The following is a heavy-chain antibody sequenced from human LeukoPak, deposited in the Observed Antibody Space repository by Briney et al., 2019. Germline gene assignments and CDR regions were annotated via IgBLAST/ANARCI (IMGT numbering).Heavy chain of an antibody. V-gene: IGHV3-11*01. CDR2: ISSSGSTI. CDR1: GFTFSDYY. J-gene: IGHJ4*02. Sequence: PGGSLRLSCAASGFTFSDYYMSWIRQAPGKGLEWVSYISSSGSTIYYADSVKGRFTISRDNSKNTLYLQMNSLRAEDTAVYYCAKTPFKFTLYYFDYWGQGTLVTVSS. D-gene: IGHD2/OR15-2a*01. CDR3: AKTPFKFTLYYFDY.